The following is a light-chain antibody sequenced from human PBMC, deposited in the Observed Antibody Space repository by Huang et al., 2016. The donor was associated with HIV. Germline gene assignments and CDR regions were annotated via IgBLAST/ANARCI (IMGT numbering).Light chain of an antibody. CDR1: QTVNSHY. V-gene: IGKV3-20*01. CDR3: QQYGSSRYT. CDR2: DAS. Sequence: IVLTQSPGTLSLSPGERATLSCRASQTVNSHYLAWYQQKPGQAPRLLIYDASTRASGVADRFSGSGSKTDFTLTISRVEAEDFAMYYCQQYGSSRYTFGRGTKLE. J-gene: IGKJ2*01.